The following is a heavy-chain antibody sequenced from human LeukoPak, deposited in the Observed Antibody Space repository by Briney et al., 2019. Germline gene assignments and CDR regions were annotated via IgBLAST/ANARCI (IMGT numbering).Heavy chain of an antibody. V-gene: IGHV4-59*08. CDR1: GGSISSYY. CDR2: IYYSGST. Sequence: AETLSLTCTVSGGSISSYYWSWIRQPPGKGLEWIGYIYYSGSTNYNPSLKSRVTISVDTSENQFSLKVSSVTAADTAVYYCASNYYGSGSLDYWGQGNLVTVSS. J-gene: IGHJ4*02. D-gene: IGHD3-10*01. CDR3: ASNYYGSGSLDY.